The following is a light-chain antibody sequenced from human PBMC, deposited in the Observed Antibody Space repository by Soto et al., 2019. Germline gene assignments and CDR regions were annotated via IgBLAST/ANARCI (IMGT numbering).Light chain of an antibody. J-gene: IGKJ4*01. CDR1: QSVSSW. CDR3: QQYNSYPLT. Sequence: DIQMTQSPSTLSASVGDRVTITCRASQSVSSWLAWYQQRPGKAPNLLIHKASTLISGVPSRFSGSGSGTEFTLTITSLQPDDSANYYCQQYNSYPLTFGGGNNVELK. V-gene: IGKV1-5*03. CDR2: KAS.